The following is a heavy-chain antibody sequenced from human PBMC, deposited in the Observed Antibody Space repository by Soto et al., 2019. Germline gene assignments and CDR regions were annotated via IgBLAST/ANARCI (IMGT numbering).Heavy chain of an antibody. CDR2: IYHNGIT. V-gene: IGHV4-4*02. D-gene: IGHD2-21*02. Sequence: PSETLSLTCRVSGTSISSSYWWAWVRQSPGKGLEWIGEIYHNGITKYNPSLKSRVSMSIDKSNNEFSLKLTSVTAADTAVYYCARVCGADCHHGMDAWGQGTTVTVSS. J-gene: IGHJ6*02. CDR3: ARVCGADCHHGMDA. CDR1: GTSISSSYW.